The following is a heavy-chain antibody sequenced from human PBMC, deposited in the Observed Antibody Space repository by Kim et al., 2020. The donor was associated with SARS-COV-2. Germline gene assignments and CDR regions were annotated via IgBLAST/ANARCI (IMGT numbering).Heavy chain of an antibody. CDR1: GFTFSSYA. CDR3: ATSSYSRGISWFDY. Sequence: GGSLRLSCAASGFTFSSYAMSWVRQAPGKGLEWVSAISGSGGSTYYADSVKGRFTISRDNSKNTLYLQMNSLRAEDTAVYYCATSSYSRGISWFDYWGQGTLVTVSS. V-gene: IGHV3-23*01. D-gene: IGHD6-19*01. CDR2: ISGSGGST. J-gene: IGHJ4*02.